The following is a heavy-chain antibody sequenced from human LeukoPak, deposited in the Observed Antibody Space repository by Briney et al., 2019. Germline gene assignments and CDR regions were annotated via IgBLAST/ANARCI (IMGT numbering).Heavy chain of an antibody. CDR1: GFTFSSYS. D-gene: IGHD2-2*01. Sequence: GGSLRLSCAASGFTFSSYSMNWVRQAPGKGLEWVSYISSSSNIIYYADSVKGRFTISRDNAKKSLYLEMNSLRAEDTALYYCARGGYCSSFSWCDAFDIWGQGTFVTVSS. CDR3: ARGGYCSSFSWCDAFDI. J-gene: IGHJ3*02. V-gene: IGHV3-48*01. CDR2: ISSSSNII.